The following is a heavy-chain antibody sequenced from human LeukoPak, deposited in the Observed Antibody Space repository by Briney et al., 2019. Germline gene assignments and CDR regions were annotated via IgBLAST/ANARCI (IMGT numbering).Heavy chain of an antibody. CDR3: AKGWGRQTGGNSFDY. Sequence: GFLRLSCAASGFIFNNYGMHWVRQAPGKGLEWVAFIRNDGSIKNFPESVKGRFTISRDNSKSTLYLQMHSLSAEDTAVYYCAKGWGRQTGGNSFDYWGQGSLVTVSS. CDR2: IRNDGSIK. V-gene: IGHV3-30*02. CDR1: GFIFNNYG. J-gene: IGHJ4*02. D-gene: IGHD4-23*01.